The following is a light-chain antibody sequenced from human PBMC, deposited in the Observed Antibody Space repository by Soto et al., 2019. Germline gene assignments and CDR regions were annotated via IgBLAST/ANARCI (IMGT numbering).Light chain of an antibody. CDR2: EVS. Sequence: QSALTQPASVSGSPGPSITISCTGTSSDVGGYNSVSWYQQHPGKAPKLMIYEVSNRPSGVSNRFSGSESGNTASLTISGLQAEDEADYYCSSYTSSSTLVFGTGTKVTVL. CDR1: SSDVGGYNS. J-gene: IGLJ1*01. CDR3: SSYTSSSTLV. V-gene: IGLV2-14*01.